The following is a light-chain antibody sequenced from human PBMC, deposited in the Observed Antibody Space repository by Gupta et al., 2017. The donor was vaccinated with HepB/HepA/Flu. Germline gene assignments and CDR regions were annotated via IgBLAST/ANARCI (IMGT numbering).Light chain of an antibody. Sequence: SMLTQPPSAPGTPGQRVTIPCSGSTSNIGVNTVNWYQHFPGSAPKLLMYDNDQRPSGVPDRFSASKSGTSASLAISGLQSGDEADYYCAAWHDSVDAPVFGGGTKLTVL. CDR1: TSNIGVNT. CDR2: DND. V-gene: IGLV1-44*01. J-gene: IGLJ2*01. CDR3: AAWHDSVDAPV.